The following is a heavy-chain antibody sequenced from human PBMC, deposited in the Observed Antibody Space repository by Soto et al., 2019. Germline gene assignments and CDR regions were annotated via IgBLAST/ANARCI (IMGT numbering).Heavy chain of an antibody. Sequence: QVQLVQSGAEVKKPGSSLKVSCKASGGTFTNYAFSWVRQAPGHGLEWMGGIIPVFGTPDYAQKFQGRVTITADESTGTASMELSSLRSDDTAVYYCARERSVGYCITTTCPKPFYYYAMDVWGQGTTVTVSS. CDR3: ARERSVGYCITTTCPKPFYYYAMDV. CDR1: GGTFTNYA. J-gene: IGHJ6*02. V-gene: IGHV1-69*12. CDR2: IIPVFGTP. D-gene: IGHD2-2*01.